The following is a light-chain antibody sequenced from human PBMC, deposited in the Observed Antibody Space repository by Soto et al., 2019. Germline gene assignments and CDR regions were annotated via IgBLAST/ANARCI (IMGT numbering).Light chain of an antibody. V-gene: IGKV3-11*01. J-gene: IGKJ5*01. CDR1: ENVNSN. CDR3: QQRSNWPSIP. Sequence: EIVLTQSPATLSSFQGDRVTLSCRASENVNSNVAWWYQQKPGQAPRLLIFGAYTRASGIPGRFSGSGSGTDFALTISSLEPEDFAVYYCQQRSNWPSIPFGQGTRLEIK. CDR2: GAY.